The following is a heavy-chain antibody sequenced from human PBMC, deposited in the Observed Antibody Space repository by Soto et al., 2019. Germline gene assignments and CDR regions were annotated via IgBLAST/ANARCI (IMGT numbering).Heavy chain of an antibody. CDR1: GYSFTSYW. J-gene: IGHJ6*02. V-gene: IGHV5-10-1*01. D-gene: IGHD6-13*01. CDR3: ARRQQLSYYYYGMDV. Sequence: GESLKISCKGSGYSFTSYWISWVRQMPGKGLEWMGRIDPSDSYTNYSPSFQGHVTISADKSISTAYLQWSSLKASDTAMYYCARRQQLSYYYYGMDVWGQGTTVTVSS. CDR2: IDPSDSYT.